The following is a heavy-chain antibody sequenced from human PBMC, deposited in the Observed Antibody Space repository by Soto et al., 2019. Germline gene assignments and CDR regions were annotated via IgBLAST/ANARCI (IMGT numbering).Heavy chain of an antibody. CDR2: IKSKTDGGTT. Sequence: GGSLRLSCAASGFTFSNAWVNWVSQAPGKGLEWVGRIKSKTDGGTTDFAAPVKGRFAISRDDSKNMVYLQMNSLKTEDTAVYFFTTESYIRVEIVGFDYWGHGTLVTVSS. CDR1: GFTFSNAW. V-gene: IGHV3-15*07. D-gene: IGHD1-26*01. CDR3: TTESYIRVEIVGFDY. J-gene: IGHJ4*01.